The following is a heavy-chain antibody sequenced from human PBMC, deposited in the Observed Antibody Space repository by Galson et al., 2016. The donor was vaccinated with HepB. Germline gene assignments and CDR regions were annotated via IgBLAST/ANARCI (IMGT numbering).Heavy chain of an antibody. CDR3: ARGSLAVTRSTLEY. D-gene: IGHD2-21*02. CDR1: GDSVSSNRAA. V-gene: IGHV6-1*01. CDR2: TFYRSRWFH. Sequence: CAISGDSVSSNRAAWNWIRQSPSRGLEWLGRTFYRSRWFHDYASSVKGRMTINTDTAKNQLSLQVESVPLEDTAVYFCARGSLAVTRSTLEYWGQGALVIVSS. J-gene: IGHJ4*02.